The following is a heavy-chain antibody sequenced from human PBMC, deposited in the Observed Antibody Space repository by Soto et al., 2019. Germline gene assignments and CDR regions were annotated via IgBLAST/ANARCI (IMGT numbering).Heavy chain of an antibody. Sequence: SETLSLTCTLSGGSISSGDYYWSWIRKPPGKGLEWIGYIYYSGSTYYNPSLKSRVTISVDTSKNQFSLKLSSVTAADTAVYYCARVARVTIFGVVIGAFDIWGQWTMVTVS. CDR3: ARVARVTIFGVVIGAFDI. V-gene: IGHV4-30-4*01. CDR2: IYYSGST. J-gene: IGHJ3*02. D-gene: IGHD3-3*01. CDR1: GGSISSGDYY.